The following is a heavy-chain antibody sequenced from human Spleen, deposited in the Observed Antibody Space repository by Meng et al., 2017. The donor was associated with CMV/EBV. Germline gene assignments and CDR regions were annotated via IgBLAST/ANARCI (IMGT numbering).Heavy chain of an antibody. J-gene: IGHJ4*02. CDR1: TFSSYA. Sequence: TFSSYAMSWVRQAPGKGLEWIGSIYYSGSTYYNPSLKSRVTISVDTSKNQFSLKLSSVTAADTAVYYCAREDEQQLPFDYWGQGTLVTVSS. CDR2: IYYSGST. CDR3: AREDEQQLPFDY. D-gene: IGHD6-13*01. V-gene: IGHV4-39*07.